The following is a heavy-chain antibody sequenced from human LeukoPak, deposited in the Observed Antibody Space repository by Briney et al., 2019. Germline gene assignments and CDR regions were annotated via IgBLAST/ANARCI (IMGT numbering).Heavy chain of an antibody. D-gene: IGHD4-23*01. V-gene: IGHV3-33*08. CDR3: ARRDGDNDRGFDY. Sequence: GGSLRLSCSASGFTFSTYAIHWVRQAPAKGLEGVAVIWYDVSKKYYVDSVKGRFTISRDNSKNTLYLQMNSLRAEDTAVYYCARRDGDNDRGFDYWGQGTQVTVSS. CDR1: GFTFSTYA. J-gene: IGHJ4*02. CDR2: IWYDVSKK.